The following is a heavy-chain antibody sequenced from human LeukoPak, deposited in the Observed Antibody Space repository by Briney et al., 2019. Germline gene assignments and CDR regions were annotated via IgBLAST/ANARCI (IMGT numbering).Heavy chain of an antibody. V-gene: IGHV3-74*01. Sequence: GGSLRLSCEASGFTFSSYWMHWVRQVPGKGLVWVSRINSDGIITNYADSVKGRFTISRDNAKNTLYLQMNSLRVEDTAVYYCARVWLPGWGQGTQVTVSS. J-gene: IGHJ4*02. CDR2: INSDGIIT. CDR3: ARVWLPG. D-gene: IGHD5-12*01. CDR1: GFTFSSYW.